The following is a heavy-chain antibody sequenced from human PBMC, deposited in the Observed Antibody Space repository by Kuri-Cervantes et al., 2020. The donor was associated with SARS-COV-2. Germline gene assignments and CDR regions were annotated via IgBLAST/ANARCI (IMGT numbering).Heavy chain of an antibody. V-gene: IGHV3-7*01. CDR1: GFIFSNFW. Sequence: GESLKISCAASGFIFSNFWMNWVRQAPGKGLEWVAKIKEDGSGQYYVDSVKGRFTISRDNAKNTLYLQMNSLRAEDTAVYYCVKSLRFLEWLPLDYWGQGTLVTVSS. D-gene: IGHD3-3*01. J-gene: IGHJ4*02. CDR2: IKEDGSGQ. CDR3: VKSLRFLEWLPLDY.